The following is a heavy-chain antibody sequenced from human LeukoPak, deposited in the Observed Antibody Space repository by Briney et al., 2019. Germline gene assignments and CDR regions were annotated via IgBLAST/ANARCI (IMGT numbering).Heavy chain of an antibody. CDR2: ISAYNGNT. Sequence: GASVKVSCKASGYTFTSYYMHWVRQAPGQGLEWMGWISAYNGNTNYAQKLQGRVTMTTDTSTSTAYMELRSLRSDDTAVYYCASGITIFGVDRRGINWGQGTLVTVSS. D-gene: IGHD3-3*01. CDR3: ASGITIFGVDRRGIN. CDR1: GYTFTSYY. J-gene: IGHJ4*02. V-gene: IGHV1-18*04.